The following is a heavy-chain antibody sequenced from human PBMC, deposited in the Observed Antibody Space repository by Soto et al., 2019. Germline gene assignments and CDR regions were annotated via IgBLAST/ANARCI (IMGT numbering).Heavy chain of an antibody. J-gene: IGHJ4*02. D-gene: IGHD5-12*01. CDR2: IYYSGST. CDR3: ARGTYVDTVATMRGPSFLVDY. V-gene: IGHV4-59*01. CDR1: GGSISSYY. Sequence: SETLSLTCTVSGGSISSYYWSWIRQPPGKGLEWIGYIYYSGSTNYNPSLKSRVTISVDTSKNQFSLKLSSVTAADTAVYYCARGTYVDTVATMRGPSFLVDYWGQGTLVTVSS.